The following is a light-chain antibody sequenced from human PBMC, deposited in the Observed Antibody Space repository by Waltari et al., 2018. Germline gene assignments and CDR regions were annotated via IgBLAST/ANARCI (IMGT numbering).Light chain of an antibody. Sequence: YELTQPPSLSVSPGQTARITCSGHELPRKYAYWFQQKSGQAPRLVMYEDPKRPSGSPERFSGSSSGTVATLTSTGAQVDDEADYYCYSSDSTGLRVFGGGTTVVVL. CDR1: ELPRKY. J-gene: IGLJ1*01. CDR3: YSSDSTGLRV. V-gene: IGLV3-10*01. CDR2: EDP.